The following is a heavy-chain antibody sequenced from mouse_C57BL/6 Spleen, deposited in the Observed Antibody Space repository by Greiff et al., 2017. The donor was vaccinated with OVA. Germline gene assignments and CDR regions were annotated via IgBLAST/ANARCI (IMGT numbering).Heavy chain of an antibody. J-gene: IGHJ3*01. CDR2: ISSGSSTI. CDR1: GFTFSDYG. Sequence: DVKLVESGGGLVKPGGSLKLSCAASGFTFSDYGMHWVRQAPEKGLEWVAYISSGSSTIYYADTVKGRFTISRDNAKNTLFLQMTSLRSEDTAMYYCARGPIPAWFAYWGQGTLVTVSA. V-gene: IGHV5-17*01. CDR3: ARGPIPAWFAY.